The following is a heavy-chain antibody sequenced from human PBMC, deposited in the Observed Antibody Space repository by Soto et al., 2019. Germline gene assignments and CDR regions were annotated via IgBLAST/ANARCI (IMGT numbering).Heavy chain of an antibody. CDR2: ILHGGST. Sequence: QVQLQESGPGLVKPSETLSLTCTVSGHSLSSGSYYWSWVRQPPGKGLEWLAYILHGGSTNYNPSVKSRATISVDTSKNQFSLTLMSVTAADTAVYSCARWKYSYSNYPGDWFASWGQGTLVTVSS. CDR1: GHSLSSGSYY. CDR3: ARWKYSYSNYPGDWFAS. V-gene: IGHV4-61*01. D-gene: IGHD5-18*01. J-gene: IGHJ5*01.